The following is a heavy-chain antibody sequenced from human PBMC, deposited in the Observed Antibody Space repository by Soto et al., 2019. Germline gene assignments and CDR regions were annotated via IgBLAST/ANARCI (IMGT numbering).Heavy chain of an antibody. Sequence: QVQLVQSGAEVKKPGSSVKVSCKASGGTFSSYAISWVRQAPGHGLEWMGGIIPIFATANYAQKFQGRVTITADESTSRDYRELSGLRSEDTAGYYCARDRGYGNNGVCYTWDYWGQGTQVTVSS. V-gene: IGHV1-69*01. D-gene: IGHD2-8*01. CDR3: ARDRGYGNNGVCYTWDY. CDR2: IIPIFATA. CDR1: GGTFSSYA. J-gene: IGHJ4*02.